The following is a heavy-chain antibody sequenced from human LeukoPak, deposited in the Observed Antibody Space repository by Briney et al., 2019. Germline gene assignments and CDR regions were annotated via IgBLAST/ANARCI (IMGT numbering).Heavy chain of an antibody. CDR2: INTDGSTT. CDR1: GFTFSSYW. D-gene: IGHD5-12*01. Sequence: GGSLRLSCAASGFTFSSYWMHWVRHAPGKGLMWVSHINTDGSTTSYADSVKGRFTISRDNAKNTLYLQLNSLRPEDTAVYYCARDQLAYSGYDTLFDYWGQGTLVTVSS. CDR3: ARDQLAYSGYDTLFDY. V-gene: IGHV3-74*01. J-gene: IGHJ4*02.